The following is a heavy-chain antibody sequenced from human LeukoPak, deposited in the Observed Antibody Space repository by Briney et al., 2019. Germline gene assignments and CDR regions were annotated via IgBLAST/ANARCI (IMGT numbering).Heavy chain of an antibody. V-gene: IGHV5-51*01. D-gene: IGHD6-19*01. CDR2: IYPGDSDT. J-gene: IGHJ4*02. Sequence: PGESLKISCKGSGYSFTSYWIGWVRQMPGKGLEWMGIIYPGDSDTRYSPSFQGQVTISADKSISTAYLQWSSLKASDTAMYYCARLETPGIAVASSCDYWGQGTLVTVSS. CDR1: GYSFTSYW. CDR3: ARLETPGIAVASSCDY.